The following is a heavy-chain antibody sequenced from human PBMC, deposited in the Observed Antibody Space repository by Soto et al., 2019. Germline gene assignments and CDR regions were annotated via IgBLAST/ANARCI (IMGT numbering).Heavy chain of an antibody. CDR2: INPNSGGT. J-gene: IGHJ4*02. CDR3: ARETLPARPLDY. V-gene: IGHV1-2*04. D-gene: IGHD6-6*01. Sequence: ASVKVSCKASGYTFTGYYMHWVRQAPGQGLEWMGWINPNSGGTNYAQKFQGWVTMTRDTSISTAYMELSRLRSDDTAVYYCARETLPARPLDYWGQGTLVTVSS. CDR1: GYTFTGYY.